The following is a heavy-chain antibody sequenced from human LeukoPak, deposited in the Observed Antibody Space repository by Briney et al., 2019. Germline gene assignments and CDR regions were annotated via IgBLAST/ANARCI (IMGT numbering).Heavy chain of an antibody. CDR3: TTYSSGSLGY. Sequence: NPGGSLRLSCAASGFTFSNAWMTWARQAPGKGLEWVGRIISKTDGGRTDYAAPVKGRFTISRDDSKNTLYLQMNSLKIEDTAVYYCTTYSSGSLGYWGQGILVTVSS. D-gene: IGHD6-19*01. J-gene: IGHJ4*02. V-gene: IGHV3-15*01. CDR2: IISKTDGGRT. CDR1: GFTFSNAW.